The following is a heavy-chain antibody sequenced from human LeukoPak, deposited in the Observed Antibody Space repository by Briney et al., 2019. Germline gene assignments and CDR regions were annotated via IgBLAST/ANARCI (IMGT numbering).Heavy chain of an antibody. Sequence: GGSLRLSCAASGFTFSSYGMHWVRQAPGKGLEWVAVISYDGSNKYYADSVKGRFTISRDNSKNTLYLQMNSLRAEDTAVYYCARGKFPGWFGELFSDAFDIWGQGTMVTVSS. CDR2: ISYDGSNK. D-gene: IGHD3-10*01. J-gene: IGHJ3*02. CDR3: ARGKFPGWFGELFSDAFDI. CDR1: GFTFSSYG. V-gene: IGHV3-30*03.